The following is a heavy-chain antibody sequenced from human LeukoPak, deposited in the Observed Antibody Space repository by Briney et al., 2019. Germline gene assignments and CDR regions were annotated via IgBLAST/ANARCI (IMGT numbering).Heavy chain of an antibody. D-gene: IGHD1-7*01. CDR2: ISSNGGST. CDR1: GFTFSSYA. J-gene: IGHJ4*02. V-gene: IGHV3-64*01. Sequence: GRSLRLSCAASGFTFSSYAMHWVRQAPGKGLEYVSAISSNGGSTYYANSVKGRFTTSRDNSKNTLYLQMGSLRAEDMAVYYCARVDAWNYDYWGQGTLVTVSS. CDR3: ARVDAWNYDY.